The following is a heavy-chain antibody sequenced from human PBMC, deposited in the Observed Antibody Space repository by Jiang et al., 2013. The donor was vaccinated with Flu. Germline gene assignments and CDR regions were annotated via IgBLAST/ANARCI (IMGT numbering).Heavy chain of an antibody. D-gene: IGHD3-10*01. CDR1: GGSISSSSYY. J-gene: IGHJ6*02. CDR2: IYYSGST. V-gene: IGHV4-39*01. CDR3: ASLRKTWFGELFSHNHKYYYYYYGMDV. Sequence: CTVSGGSISSSSYYWGWIRQPPGKGLEWIGSIYYSGSTYYNPSLKSRVTISVDTSKNQFSLKLSSVTAADTAVYYCASLRKTWFGELFSHNHKYYYYYYGMDVWGQGTTVTVSS.